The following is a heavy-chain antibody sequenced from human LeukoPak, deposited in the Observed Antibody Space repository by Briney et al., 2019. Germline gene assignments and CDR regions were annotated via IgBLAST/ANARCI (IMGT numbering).Heavy chain of an antibody. CDR2: ISTTGAII. CDR3: ARDYSVMDIVASYFFDY. D-gene: IGHD5-12*01. V-gene: IGHV3-48*03. Sequence: GGSLRLSCAPSGFTLSSYEMCWVRHAPGKGLEGISYISTTGAIIYYAVSAKGRFTVSRDNAEYSLYLQMNSLRAEDTAVYYCARDYSVMDIVASYFFDYWGQGTLVTVSS. CDR1: GFTLSSYE. J-gene: IGHJ4*02.